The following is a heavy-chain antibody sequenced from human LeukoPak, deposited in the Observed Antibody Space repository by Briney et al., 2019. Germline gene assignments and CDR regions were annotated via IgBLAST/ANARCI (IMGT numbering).Heavy chain of an antibody. D-gene: IGHD6-19*01. Sequence: PGGSLRLSCTASGFTFGDYAMSWFRQAPGKRLEWVGFIRSKAYGGTTEYAASVKGRFTISRDDSKSIAYLQMNSLKTEDTAVYYCTTGDSSGWYRNDYWGQGTLVTVSS. V-gene: IGHV3-49*03. CDR2: IRSKAYGGTT. CDR3: TTGDSSGWYRNDY. J-gene: IGHJ4*02. CDR1: GFTFGDYA.